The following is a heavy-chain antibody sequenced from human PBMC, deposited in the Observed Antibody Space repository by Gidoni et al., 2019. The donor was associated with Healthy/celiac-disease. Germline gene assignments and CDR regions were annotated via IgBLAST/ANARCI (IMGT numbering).Heavy chain of an antibody. CDR3: AREGDSSSLDY. J-gene: IGHJ4*02. CDR2: IWYDGSNK. V-gene: IGHV3-33*01. CDR1: VFTFSSYG. D-gene: IGHD6-13*01. Sequence: QVQLVESGGGVVQPGRSLRLSCAASVFTFSSYGMHWVRQAPGKGLEWVADIWYDGSNKYYADSVKGRFTISRDNSKNTLYLQMNSLRAEDTAVYYCAREGDSSSLDYWGQGTLVTVSS.